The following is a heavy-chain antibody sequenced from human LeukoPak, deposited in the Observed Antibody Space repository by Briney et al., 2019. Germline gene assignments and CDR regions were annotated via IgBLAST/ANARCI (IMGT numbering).Heavy chain of an antibody. CDR3: ARNIGDSSGYYWDY. J-gene: IGHJ4*02. CDR1: GGSFSGYY. CDR2: TSHSGNT. Sequence: SETLSLTCAVYGGSFSGYYWSWVRQPPGKGLIWMGETSHSGNTNYDPSLKSRLTISVDTSKNQFSLKLSSVTAADTAVYYCARNIGDSSGYYWDYWGQGTLVTVSS. D-gene: IGHD3-22*01. V-gene: IGHV4-34*01.